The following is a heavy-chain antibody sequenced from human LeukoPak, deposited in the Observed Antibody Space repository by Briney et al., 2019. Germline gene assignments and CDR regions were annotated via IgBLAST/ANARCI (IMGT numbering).Heavy chain of an antibody. V-gene: IGHV3-23*01. CDR3: GANWNGDY. J-gene: IGHJ4*01. CDR2: ISNSGDNT. CDR1: GFTFGSYA. D-gene: IGHD1-1*01. Sequence: GGSLRLSCAASGFTFGSYAMGWVRQAPGKGPEWVSIISNSGDNTYYADSVKGRFTISRDNSKNTLFLQMHSLRADDTAVYYCGANWNGDYWGQGTLVTVSS.